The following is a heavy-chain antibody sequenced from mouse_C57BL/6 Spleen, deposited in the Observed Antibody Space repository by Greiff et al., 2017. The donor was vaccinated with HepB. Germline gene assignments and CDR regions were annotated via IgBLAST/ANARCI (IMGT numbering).Heavy chain of an antibody. D-gene: IGHD1-1*01. CDR3: ARKRDYYWALDD. J-gene: IGHJ2*01. CDR1: GYTFTSYW. CDR2: IYPGSGST. Sequence: QVQLQQPGAELVKPGASVNMSCKASGYTFTSYWITWVKQRPGQGLEWIGDIYPGSGSTNYNEKFKSKATLTVDKSSSTAYMQLSSLTSEDSAVYYCARKRDYYWALDDWGQGTTLTVSS. V-gene: IGHV1-55*01.